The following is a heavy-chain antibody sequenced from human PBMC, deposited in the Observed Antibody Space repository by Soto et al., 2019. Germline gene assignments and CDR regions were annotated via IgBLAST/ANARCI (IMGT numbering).Heavy chain of an antibody. CDR3: AIGDILTGYPFDY. CDR1: GFTFSSYA. V-gene: IGHV3-23*01. Sequence: EVQLLESGGGLVQPGGSLRLSCAASGFTFSSYAMSWVRQAPGKGLEWVSAISGSGGSTYYADSVKGRFTISRDNSKNTLYLQMNSLRAEDTAVYYCAIGDILTGYPFDYWGQGTLVTVSS. CDR2: ISGSGGST. D-gene: IGHD3-9*01. J-gene: IGHJ4*02.